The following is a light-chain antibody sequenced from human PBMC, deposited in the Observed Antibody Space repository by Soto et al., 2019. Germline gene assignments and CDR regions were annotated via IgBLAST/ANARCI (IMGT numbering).Light chain of an antibody. CDR1: SSVVGTYNL. CDR3: CSYAPSSTYV. J-gene: IGLJ1*01. V-gene: IGLV2-23*01. Sequence: QSVLXQPASVSGSPGQSITISCTGNSSVVGTYNLVSWYQQYPGKAPKLMIYEGNKRPSGVSNRFSGSKSGNTASLTISGLQAEDEADYYCCSYAPSSTYVFGTGTKVTVL. CDR2: EGN.